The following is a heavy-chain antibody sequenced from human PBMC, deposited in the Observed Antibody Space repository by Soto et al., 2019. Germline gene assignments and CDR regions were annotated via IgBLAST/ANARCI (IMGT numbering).Heavy chain of an antibody. J-gene: IGHJ5*02. CDR3: ATDRSYQKGYGDHAPWFDP. Sequence: GSSVKVSCKASGRTFSSYTISWVRQAPGQGLEWMGRIIPILGIANYAQKFQGRVTITADKSTSTAYMELSSLRSEDTAVYYGATDRSYQKGYGDHAPWFDPWGQGTLVPVSS. D-gene: IGHD4-17*01. CDR2: IIPILGIA. CDR1: GRTFSSYT. V-gene: IGHV1-69*04.